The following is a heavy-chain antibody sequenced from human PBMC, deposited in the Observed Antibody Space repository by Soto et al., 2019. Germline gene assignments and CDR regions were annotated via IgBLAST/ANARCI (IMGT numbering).Heavy chain of an antibody. V-gene: IGHV4-31*03. J-gene: IGHJ4*02. Sequence: QVQLQESGPGLVKPSQTLSLTCTVSGGSISSGGYYWSWIRQHPGKGLEWIGYIYYSGSTYYNPSLKSRGTISVDTSKNQFSLKLSSVTAADTAVYYCAIGDVYKAVAGYFDYWGQGTLVTVSS. CDR2: IYYSGST. CDR1: GGSISSGGYY. D-gene: IGHD6-19*01. CDR3: AIGDVYKAVAGYFDY.